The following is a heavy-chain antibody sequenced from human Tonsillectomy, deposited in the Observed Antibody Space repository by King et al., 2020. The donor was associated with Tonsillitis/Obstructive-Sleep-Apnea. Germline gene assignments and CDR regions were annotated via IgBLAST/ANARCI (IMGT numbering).Heavy chain of an antibody. Sequence: HVQLVESGSELKKPGASVKVSCKASGYAFTNYAMNWVRQAPGQGLEWMGWINTNTGNPTYAQGFTGRFVFSLDTSVSTAYLQISSLKAEDTAVYYCAREAGSSWRDGGYYWGQGTLVTVSS. J-gene: IGHJ4*02. CDR1: GYAFTNYA. D-gene: IGHD6-13*01. CDR2: INTNTGNP. CDR3: AREAGSSWRDGGYY. V-gene: IGHV7-4-1*02.